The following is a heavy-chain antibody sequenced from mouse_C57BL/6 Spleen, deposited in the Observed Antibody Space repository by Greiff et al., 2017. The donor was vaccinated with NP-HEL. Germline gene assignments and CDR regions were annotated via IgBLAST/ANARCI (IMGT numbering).Heavy chain of an antibody. CDR3: ARSNSRGYVDG. V-gene: IGHV14-2*01. D-gene: IGHD1-1*01. CDR1: GFNIKDYY. CDR2: IDPEDGEN. J-gene: IGHJ1*03. Sequence: EVQLQQSGAELVKPGASVKLSCTASGFNIKDYYMHWVKQRTEQGLEWIGRIDPEDGENKYAPKFQGKATITADTSSNTAYLQLSSLTSEDTAVYYCARSNSRGYVDGWGTGTTVTVAS.